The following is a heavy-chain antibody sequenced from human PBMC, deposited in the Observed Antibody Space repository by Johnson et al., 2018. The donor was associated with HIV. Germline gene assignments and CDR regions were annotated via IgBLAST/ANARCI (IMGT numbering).Heavy chain of an antibody. Sequence: VQLVESGGGLIQPGGSLRLSCAASGFIVSGNYMSWVRQAPGKGLEWVSFIYRDGSTFYADSVKGRFTIYRDSSKNTLYLQMNSLRAEDTAVYYCARAYSSGWLGAFDMWGQGTTVTVSS. CDR1: GFIVSGNY. J-gene: IGHJ3*02. V-gene: IGHV3-53*01. CDR2: IYRDGST. D-gene: IGHD6-19*01. CDR3: ARAYSSGWLGAFDM.